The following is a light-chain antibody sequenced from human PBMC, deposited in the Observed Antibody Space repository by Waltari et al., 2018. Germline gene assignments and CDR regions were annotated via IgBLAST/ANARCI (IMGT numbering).Light chain of an antibody. CDR1: NSNIGTNT. CDR2: SNN. CDR3: AAWDDSLNGPV. V-gene: IGLV1-44*01. Sequence: QSVLTQPPSASGTPGQMVSISCSGSNSNIGTNTVNWYQQLPGTAPKLLIYSNNNRPSGVPDRFSGSKSGTSASLAISGLQSEDEAEYYCAAWDDSLNGPVFGAGTKLTVL. J-gene: IGLJ3*02.